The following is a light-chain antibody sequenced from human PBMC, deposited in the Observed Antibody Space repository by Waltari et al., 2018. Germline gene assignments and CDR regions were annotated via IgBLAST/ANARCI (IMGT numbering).Light chain of an antibody. J-gene: IGLJ1*01. CDR2: AGD. V-gene: IGLV2-23*01. CDR3: YSYAGSSV. Sequence: QSALTQPASVSGSPGQSITISCTGTTSDIDDFNLVSLYQPHPGKAPQHIIYAGDKRPSGVSDRLTVSKSGNTASLTISGLQAEDEADYFCYSYAGSSVFGTGTKVTVL. CDR1: TSDIDDFNL.